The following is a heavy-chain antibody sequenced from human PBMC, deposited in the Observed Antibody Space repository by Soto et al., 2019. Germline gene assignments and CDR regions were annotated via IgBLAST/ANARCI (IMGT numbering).Heavy chain of an antibody. CDR1: GGSISSYY. CDR3: ARSGHIVVVPAALDV. CDR2: IYHSGST. J-gene: IGHJ6*04. Sequence: SETLSLTCTVSGGSISSYYWSWIRQPPGKGLEWIGYIYHSGSTNYNPSLKSRVTISVDTSKNQFSLKLSSVTAADTAVYYCARSGHIVVVPAALDVWGKGTTVTVSS. D-gene: IGHD2-2*01. V-gene: IGHV4-59*12.